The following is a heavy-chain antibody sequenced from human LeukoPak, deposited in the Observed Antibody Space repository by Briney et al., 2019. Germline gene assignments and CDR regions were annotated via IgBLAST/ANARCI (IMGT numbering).Heavy chain of an antibody. D-gene: IGHD6-19*01. CDR1: GGTLRSYA. V-gene: IGHV1-69*05. J-gene: IGHJ4*02. CDR2: IIPMYGTT. CDR3: AKSGTYSTGWYYFDY. Sequence: SSVKVSCKASGGTLRSYAITWVRQAPGQGLEWMGRIIPMYGTTSYAQRFQGRVTITTDESTSTAYMELSSLRSEDTAVYYCAKSGTYSTGWYYFDYWGQGTLVTVSS.